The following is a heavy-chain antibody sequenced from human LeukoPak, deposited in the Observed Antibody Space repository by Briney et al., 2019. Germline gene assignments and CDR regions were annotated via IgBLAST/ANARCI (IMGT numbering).Heavy chain of an antibody. J-gene: IGHJ4*02. CDR3: ATPPPSGNSFDY. V-gene: IGHV1-69*13. CDR2: IIPIFGTA. D-gene: IGHD2-15*01. Sequence: GASVKVSCKASGYTFPSYFMHWVRQAPGQGLEWMGGIIPIFGTANYAQKFQGRVTITADESTSTAYMELSSLRSEDTAVYYCATPPPSGNSFDYWGQGTLVTVSS. CDR1: GYTFPSYF.